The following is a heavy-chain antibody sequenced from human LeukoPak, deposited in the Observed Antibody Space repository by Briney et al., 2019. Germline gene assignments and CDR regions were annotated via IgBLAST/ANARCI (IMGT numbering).Heavy chain of an antibody. D-gene: IGHD4-23*01. V-gene: IGHV3-74*01. Sequence: GGSLRLSCAASGFTFSSYWMNWVRQAPGKGLVWVSRIASDGSSTTYADSVKGRFSISRDNAKNTLYLQMNSLRVEDTAVYYCARRRPHGNDYWGQGTLVTVSS. CDR1: GFTFSSYW. CDR3: ARRRPHGNDY. CDR2: IASDGSST. J-gene: IGHJ4*02.